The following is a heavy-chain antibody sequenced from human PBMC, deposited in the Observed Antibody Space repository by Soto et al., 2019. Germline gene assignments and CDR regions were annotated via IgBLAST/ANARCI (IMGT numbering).Heavy chain of an antibody. D-gene: IGHD6-6*01. V-gene: IGHV3-23*01. CDR1: GFTFGDYA. CDR3: AKDPVVNYYYYYGMDV. J-gene: IGHJ6*02. CDR2: ISGSGGST. Sequence: PVGSLRLSCTASGFTFGDYAMSWFRQAPGKGLEWVSAISGSGGSTYYADSVKGRFTISRDNSKNTLYLQMNSLRAEDTAVYYCAKDPVVNYYYYYGMDVWGQGTTVTVSS.